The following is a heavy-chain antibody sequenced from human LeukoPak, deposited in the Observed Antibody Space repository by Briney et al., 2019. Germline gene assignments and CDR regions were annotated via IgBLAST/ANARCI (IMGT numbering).Heavy chain of an antibody. CDR3: ARDAARGAAAPAEGGVDY. V-gene: IGHV7-4-1*02. CDR2: INPITGNP. Sequence: ASVKVSCKASGYTFTSYAMNWVRQAPGQGLEWMGWINPITGNPTYAQGFTGRFVFSLDTSVSTAFLQINTLKAEDTAVYYCARDAARGAAAPAEGGVDYWGQGTLVTVSS. D-gene: IGHD6-13*01. J-gene: IGHJ4*02. CDR1: GYTFTSYA.